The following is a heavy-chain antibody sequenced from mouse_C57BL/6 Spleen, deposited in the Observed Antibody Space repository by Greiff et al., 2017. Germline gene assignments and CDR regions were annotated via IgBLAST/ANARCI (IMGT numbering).Heavy chain of an antibody. J-gene: IGHJ1*03. Sequence: QVQLKQSGAELVRPGSSVKLSCKASGYTFTGYWMHWVKQRPIQGLEWIGNIYPSGGDTHYNQKFKDKATLTGDKSSSTAYMQLSSLTSEDSAVYYCARSGSRYSYFDGWGKGTTVTVSA. CDR1: GYTFTGYW. V-gene: IGHV1-52*01. CDR2: IYPSGGDT. CDR3: ARSGSRYSYFDG. D-gene: IGHD1-1*01.